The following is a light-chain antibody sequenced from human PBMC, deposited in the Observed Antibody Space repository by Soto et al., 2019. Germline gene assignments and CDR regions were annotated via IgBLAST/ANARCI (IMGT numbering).Light chain of an antibody. Sequence: DIQMTQSPSSLSASVGDRVTISCRASQSISFYLTWYQQKPGKAPKLLIYAASTLQIGVPSRFSGSGSGTDFTLTISSLQPGDFATYYCQQSYSTPTTFGQGTKLEIK. CDR1: QSISFY. V-gene: IGKV1-39*01. CDR2: AAS. CDR3: QQSYSTPTT. J-gene: IGKJ2*01.